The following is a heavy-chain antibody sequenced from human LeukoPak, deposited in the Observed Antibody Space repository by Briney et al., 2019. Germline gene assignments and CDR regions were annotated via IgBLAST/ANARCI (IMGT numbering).Heavy chain of an antibody. V-gene: IGHV3-30*02. Sequence: PGGSLRLSCAASGFTFSSYGMHWVRQAPGKGLEWVAFIRYDGSNKYYADSVKGRFTISRDNSKNTLYLQMNSLRAEDTAVYYCAKEGEAGIWVDYYYYYMDVWGKGTTVTISS. CDR2: IRYDGSNK. D-gene: IGHD3-16*01. J-gene: IGHJ6*03. CDR3: AKEGEAGIWVDYYYYYMDV. CDR1: GFTFSSYG.